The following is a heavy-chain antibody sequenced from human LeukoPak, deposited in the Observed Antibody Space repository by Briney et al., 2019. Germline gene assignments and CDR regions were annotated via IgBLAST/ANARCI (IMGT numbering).Heavy chain of an antibody. D-gene: IGHD2-2*01. Sequence: PGGSLRLSCAASGFTFSSYEMHWVRQAPGRGLEWVAYINSGGASIFYADSVRGRFAISRDNTKNSLYLQMNSLRAEDTAVYYCVMQGNVVVQTARGFDSWGQGTLVTVSP. CDR3: VMQGNVVVQTARGFDS. CDR1: GFTFSSYE. J-gene: IGHJ4*02. CDR2: INSGGASI. V-gene: IGHV3-48*03.